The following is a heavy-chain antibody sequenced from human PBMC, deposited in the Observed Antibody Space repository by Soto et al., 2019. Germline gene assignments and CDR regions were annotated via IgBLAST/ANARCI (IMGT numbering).Heavy chain of an antibody. CDR3: AKDRPRRTSGYVFEY. J-gene: IGHJ4*02. V-gene: IGHV3-23*01. D-gene: IGHD5-18*01. CDR1: GFTFSTYA. Sequence: EVQLLESGGKLVQPGGSLTLSCAASGFTFSTYAMAWVRQAPGKGLEWVSGVSASGLNTGYADPVKGRFYISRDNSKNTVCLHMNSLRAEDTALYYFAKDRPRRTSGYVFEYWGQGTPVTVSS. CDR2: VSASGLNT.